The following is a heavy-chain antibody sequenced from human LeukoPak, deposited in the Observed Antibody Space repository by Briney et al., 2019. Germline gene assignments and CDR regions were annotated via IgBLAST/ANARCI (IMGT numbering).Heavy chain of an antibody. CDR3: ARFLRPNWFDP. Sequence: GGSLRFSCAASGFTFSSYTMTWVRQAPGKGLEWVSSISSSSKYVFQADSVKGRFTISRDHAKNSLFLQMDSLIPEDTAVYYCARFLRPNWFDPWGQGTLVTVSS. J-gene: IGHJ5*02. D-gene: IGHD2/OR15-2a*01. CDR1: GFTFSSYT. CDR2: ISSSSKYV. V-gene: IGHV3-21*01.